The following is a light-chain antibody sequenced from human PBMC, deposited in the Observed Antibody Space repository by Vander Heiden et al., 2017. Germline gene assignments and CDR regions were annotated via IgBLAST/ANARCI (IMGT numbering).Light chain of an antibody. Sequence: TVLTQSPGTLSFSPGERATLSARASQSVNSNYLAWYQQKPGQAPRLLIYGASRRATGIPDRFSGSGSGTDFTLTISRLEPEDFAVYYCHRHGSSPGTFGGGTKVEIK. CDR1: QSVNSNY. V-gene: IGKV3-20*01. CDR2: GAS. J-gene: IGKJ4*01. CDR3: HRHGSSPGT.